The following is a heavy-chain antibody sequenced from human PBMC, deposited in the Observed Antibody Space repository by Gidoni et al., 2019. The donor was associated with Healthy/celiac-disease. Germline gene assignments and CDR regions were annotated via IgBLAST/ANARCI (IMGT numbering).Heavy chain of an antibody. Sequence: QVQLVESGGGVVQPGRSLRLSCAASGFTFSRYGMHWVRQAPGKGLEWVAVIWYDGSNKYYADSVKGRFTISRDNSKNTLYLQMNSLRAEDTAVYYCARVKGIFGVVDYWGQGTLVTVSS. J-gene: IGHJ4*02. CDR1: GFTFSRYG. CDR2: IWYDGSNK. D-gene: IGHD3-3*01. V-gene: IGHV3-33*01. CDR3: ARVKGIFGVVDY.